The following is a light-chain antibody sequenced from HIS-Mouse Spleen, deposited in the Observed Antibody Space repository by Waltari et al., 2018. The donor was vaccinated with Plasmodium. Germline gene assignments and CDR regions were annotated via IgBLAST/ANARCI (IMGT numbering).Light chain of an antibody. CDR1: QGISSY. CDR2: AAS. Sequence: AIRMTQSPSSFSASTGDRVTITCRASQGISSYLAWYQQKPGKAPKLLSYAASTVQSGVPSRFSGSGSGTDFTLTISCLQSEDFATYYCQQFNSYPQGTFGQGTRLEIK. CDR3: QQFNSYPQGT. V-gene: IGKV1-8*01. J-gene: IGKJ5*01.